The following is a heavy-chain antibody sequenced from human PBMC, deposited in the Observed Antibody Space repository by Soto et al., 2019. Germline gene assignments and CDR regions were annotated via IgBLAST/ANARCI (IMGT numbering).Heavy chain of an antibody. CDR2: INAGNGNT. V-gene: IGHV1-3*01. Sequence: GASVKVSCKASGYTFTSYAMHWVRQAPGQRLEWMGWINAGNGNTKYSQKFQGRVTITRDTSASTAYMELSSLRSEDTAVYYCARAPGGVITGTTKTSNLELGPHVQYWFDPWGQGTLVTVSS. CDR1: GYTFTSYA. CDR3: ARAPGGVITGTTKTSNLELGPHVQYWFDP. J-gene: IGHJ5*02. D-gene: IGHD1-20*01.